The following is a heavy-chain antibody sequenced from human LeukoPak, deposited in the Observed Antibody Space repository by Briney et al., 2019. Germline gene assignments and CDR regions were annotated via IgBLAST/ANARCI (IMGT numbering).Heavy chain of an antibody. CDR1: GFTFSSYA. Sequence: QPGGSLRLSCAASGFTFSSYAMSWVRQAPGKGLEWVSAISSSGGSTYYADSVKGRFTISRDNSKNTLYLQMNSLRAEDTAVYYCAKDATRGIRITMVRGIQDYWGQGTLVTVSS. D-gene: IGHD3-10*01. V-gene: IGHV3-23*01. J-gene: IGHJ4*02. CDR2: ISSSGGST. CDR3: AKDATRGIRITMVRGIQDY.